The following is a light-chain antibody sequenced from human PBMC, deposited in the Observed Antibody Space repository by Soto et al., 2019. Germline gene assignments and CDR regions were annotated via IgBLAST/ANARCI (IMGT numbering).Light chain of an antibody. V-gene: IGKV3-15*01. CDR1: QSVSNS. CDR3: QQYTIWWT. CDR2: GAS. J-gene: IGKJ1*01. Sequence: EMVMTQSPATLSVSPGERATLSCRASQSVSNSLAWYQQKPGQPPRLLIYGASTRATGVPARFSGGGSGNESTLTISSLQSEDFAVYHRQQYTIWWTFGQGTKVDIK.